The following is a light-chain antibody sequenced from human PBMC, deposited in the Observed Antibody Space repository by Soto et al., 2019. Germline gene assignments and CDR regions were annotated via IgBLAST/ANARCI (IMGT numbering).Light chain of an antibody. Sequence: QSVLTQPASVSVSPGQSITISCTGTSGDVGTYNYVSWYQQHAGKAPKLIICEVSNRPSGVSNRFSGSKSANTASLTISGLRAEDEADYYCSSYTSSSRYVFGTGTKVTVL. CDR2: EVS. J-gene: IGLJ1*01. CDR3: SSYTSSSRYV. V-gene: IGLV2-14*01. CDR1: SGDVGTYNY.